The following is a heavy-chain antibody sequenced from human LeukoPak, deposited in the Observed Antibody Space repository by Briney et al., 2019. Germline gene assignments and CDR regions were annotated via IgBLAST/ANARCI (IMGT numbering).Heavy chain of an antibody. CDR1: GFTFSSYA. D-gene: IGHD2-15*01. V-gene: IGHV3-30-3*02. Sequence: GGSPRRSCAASGFTFSSYAMHWVRQAPGKGLEWVAVISYDGSNKYYADSVKGRFTISRDNSKNTLYLQMNSLRAEDTAVYYCAKRYCSGGSCYLDYWGQGTLVTVSS. CDR2: ISYDGSNK. J-gene: IGHJ4*02. CDR3: AKRYCSGGSCYLDY.